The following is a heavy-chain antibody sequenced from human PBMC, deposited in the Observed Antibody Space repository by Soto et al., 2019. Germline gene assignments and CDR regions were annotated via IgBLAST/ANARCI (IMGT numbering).Heavy chain of an antibody. D-gene: IGHD2-15*01. Sequence: QVQLVESGGGVVQPGRSLRLSCAASGFTFSSYGMHWVRQAPGKGLEWVAVISYDGSNKYYADSVKGRFTISRDNSKNTLYLQMNSLRAEDTAVYYCAKERDVVVVAAPFDYWGQGTLVTVSS. J-gene: IGHJ4*02. CDR2: ISYDGSNK. V-gene: IGHV3-30*18. CDR3: AKERDVVVVAAPFDY. CDR1: GFTFSSYG.